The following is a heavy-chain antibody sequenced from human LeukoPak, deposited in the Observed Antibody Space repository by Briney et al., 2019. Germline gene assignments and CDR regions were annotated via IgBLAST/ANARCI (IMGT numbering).Heavy chain of an antibody. Sequence: GGSLRLSCAAPGFTFSSYWMSWVRQAPGKGLEWVANIKQDGSEKYYVDSVKGRFTISRDNAKNSLYLQMNSLRAEDTAVYYCAKSRTQGSYNSGKYWGQGTLVTVSS. CDR2: IKQDGSEK. D-gene: IGHD5-12*01. J-gene: IGHJ4*02. CDR3: AKSRTQGSYNSGKY. CDR1: GFTFSSYW. V-gene: IGHV3-7*03.